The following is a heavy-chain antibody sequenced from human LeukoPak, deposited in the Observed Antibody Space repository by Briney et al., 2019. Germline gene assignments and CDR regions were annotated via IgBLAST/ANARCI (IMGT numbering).Heavy chain of an antibody. CDR1: GYTFTTYD. CDR3: ARLRTHYGNAFDI. Sequence: ASVKVSCKAPGYTFTTYDINWVRQATGQGLEWMGRMSPNSGNTGYAQKFQGRVTITRDTSISTAYMELNSLRSEDTAVYYCARLRTHYGNAFDIWGQGTMVTVSS. V-gene: IGHV1-8*03. J-gene: IGHJ3*02. CDR2: MSPNSGNT. D-gene: IGHD4-17*01.